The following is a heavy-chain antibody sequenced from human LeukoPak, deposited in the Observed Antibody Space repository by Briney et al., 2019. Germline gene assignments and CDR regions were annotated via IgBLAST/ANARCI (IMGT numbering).Heavy chain of an antibody. J-gene: IGHJ5*02. CDR1: GFNLSNYD. D-gene: IGHD2-2*01. V-gene: IGHV3-21*01. Sequence: KPGGSLRLSCAASGFNLSNYDMNWVRQAPGKGLEWVSSISTSSRYIYYKDSVRGRFTISGDDAKNSLYLEMNSLRAEDTAVYYCARADCSSSTCYLRRSWFDPWGQGTLVTVSS. CDR3: ARADCSSSTCYLRRSWFDP. CDR2: ISTSSRYI.